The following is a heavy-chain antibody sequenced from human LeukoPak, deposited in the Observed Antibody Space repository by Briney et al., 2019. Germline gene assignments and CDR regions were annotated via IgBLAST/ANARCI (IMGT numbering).Heavy chain of an antibody. Sequence: ASVTVSFTASGYTFTGYYMHWVRQAPGQGLEWMGWINPNSGGTNYSQKFQGRVTMTRVTSISTDSMELSRLRSDATAVDYCATVYSPLYYIDHWGQGTLVTVPS. D-gene: IGHD6-13*01. J-gene: IGHJ4*02. CDR2: INPNSGGT. V-gene: IGHV1-2*02. CDR3: ATVYSPLYYIDH. CDR1: GYTFTGYY.